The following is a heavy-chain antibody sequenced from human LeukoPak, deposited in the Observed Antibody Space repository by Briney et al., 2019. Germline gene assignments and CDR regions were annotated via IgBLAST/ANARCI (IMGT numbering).Heavy chain of an antibody. CDR2: IHHSGST. J-gene: IGHJ6*03. D-gene: IGHD2-8*01. CDR1: GYSISTTSY. Sequence: SETLSLTCAVSGYSISTTSYWGWMRQSPGKGLEGIGSIHHSGSTYYNPSLRSRFTISVDTSKNQFSLKLSSVTAAETAVYYCARQDCTHGVCFSYYYFYMDVWGKGTTVTVSS. V-gene: IGHV4-38-2*01. CDR3: ARQDCTHGVCFSYYYFYMDV.